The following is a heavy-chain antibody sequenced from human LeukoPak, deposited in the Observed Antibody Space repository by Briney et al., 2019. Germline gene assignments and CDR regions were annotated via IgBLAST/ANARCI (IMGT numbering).Heavy chain of an antibody. V-gene: IGHV3-7*03. CDR1: GFTFRKYW. CDR2: IAANGNDK. D-gene: IGHD2/OR15-2a*01. J-gene: IGHJ4*02. Sequence: GGSLRLSCAATGFTFRKYWMAWVRQAPGRGLEWVATIAANGNDKDYEDALQGRFTISRDNARNSLSLRIDSLRAEDTAQYYCAREVYFQFDNWGQGALVTVSS. CDR3: AREVYFQFDN.